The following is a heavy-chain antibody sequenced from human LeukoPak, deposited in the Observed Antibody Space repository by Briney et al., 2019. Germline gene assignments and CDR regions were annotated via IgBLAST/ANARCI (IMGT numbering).Heavy chain of an antibody. CDR2: IWYDGSNK. J-gene: IGHJ4*02. Sequence: QPGGSLRLSCAASGFTFSSYGMHWVRQAPGKGLEWVAVIWYDGSNKYYADSVKGRFTISRDNSKNTLYLQMNSLRAEDTAVYYCARGVITQNFDYWGQGTLVTVSS. CDR3: ARGVITQNFDY. V-gene: IGHV3-33*01. D-gene: IGHD3-22*01. CDR1: GFTFSSYG.